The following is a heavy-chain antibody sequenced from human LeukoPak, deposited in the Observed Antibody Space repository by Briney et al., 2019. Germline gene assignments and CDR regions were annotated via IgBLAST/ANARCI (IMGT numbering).Heavy chain of an antibody. V-gene: IGHV4-4*07. J-gene: IGHJ5*02. CDR3: ARTIKSGNYYWFDP. CDR2: IYIGGST. CDR1: GGSISSYN. D-gene: IGHD1-26*01. Sequence: PSETLSLTCTVSGGSISSYNWNWIRQPAGRGLEWIGRIYIGGSTNYNPSLKSRVTVSVDTSKNQLSLKVTSLTAADTAVYYCARTIKSGNYYWFDPWGQGTLVTVSS.